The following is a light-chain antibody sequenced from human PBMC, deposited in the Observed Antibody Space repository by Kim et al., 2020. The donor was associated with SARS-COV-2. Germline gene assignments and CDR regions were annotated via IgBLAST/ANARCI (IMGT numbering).Light chain of an antibody. Sequence: DRVTITCRASQSISSWLAWYQQKPGKAPKLLIYDASSLESGVPSRFSGSGSGTEFTLTISSLQPDDFATYYCQQYNSYSGTFGQGTKLEI. V-gene: IGKV1-5*01. CDR2: DAS. J-gene: IGKJ2*01. CDR1: QSISSW. CDR3: QQYNSYSGT.